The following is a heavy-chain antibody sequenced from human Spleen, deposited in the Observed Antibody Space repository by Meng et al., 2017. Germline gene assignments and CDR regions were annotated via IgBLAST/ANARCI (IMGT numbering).Heavy chain of an antibody. J-gene: IGHJ4*02. CDR3: ARRNYPYYFDY. V-gene: IGHV4-31*03. Sequence: QVQRQESGPGLVKPSPTLSPACTVSGDSITSGVHYGSWIRQHPGGGLEWIGYIYYSGSTNYNPSLKSRLIISVDTSNNQFSLKLSSVTAADTAVYYCARRNYPYYFDYWGQGILVTVSS. D-gene: IGHD5-24*01. CDR1: GDSITSGVHY. CDR2: IYYSGST.